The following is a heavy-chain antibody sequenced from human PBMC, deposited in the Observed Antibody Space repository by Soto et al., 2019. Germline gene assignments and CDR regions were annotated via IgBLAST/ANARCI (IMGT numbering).Heavy chain of an antibody. V-gene: IGHV4-39*01. CDR1: FVAVSNSNYY. J-gene: IGHJ4*02. D-gene: IGHD2-8*01. CDR3: VSQRTSVLTQAYFDY. CDR2: VYYRRIS. Sequence: SETLSLTCTVSFVAVSNSNYYCCWIRQSPVKGLEWIGSVYYRRISYSKSSVKSRVTISVDTSKNQFSLNLNSVTASDTAVYYCVSQRTSVLTQAYFDYWGPGALVT.